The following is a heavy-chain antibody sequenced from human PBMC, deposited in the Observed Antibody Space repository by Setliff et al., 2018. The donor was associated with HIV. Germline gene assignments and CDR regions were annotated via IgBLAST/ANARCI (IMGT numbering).Heavy chain of an antibody. Sequence: PGGSLRLSCAASGFTVSSYWMSWVRQAPGKGLEWVANIKEDGSEKYYVDSVKGRFTISRDNAQNSLYLQMSSLRAEDTAVYYCAKGGANGWYGGYFQHWGQGTLVTVSS. CDR3: AKGGANGWYGGYFQH. CDR1: GFTVSSYW. J-gene: IGHJ1*01. D-gene: IGHD6-19*01. V-gene: IGHV3-7*03. CDR2: IKEDGSEK.